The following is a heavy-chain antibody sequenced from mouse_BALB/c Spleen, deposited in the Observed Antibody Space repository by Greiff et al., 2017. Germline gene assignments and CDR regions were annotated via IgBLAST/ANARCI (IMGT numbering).Heavy chain of an antibody. V-gene: IGHV1-69*02. CDR3: TKDGYYSFFAY. J-gene: IGHJ3*01. Sequence: VQLQQPGAELVRPGASVKLSCKASGYTFTSYWINWVKQRPGQGLEWIGNIYPSDSYTNYNQKFKDKATLTVDKSSSTAYMQLSSPTSEDSAVYYCTKDGYYSFFAYWGQGTLVTVSA. CDR2: IYPSDSYT. CDR1: GYTFTSYW. D-gene: IGHD2-3*01.